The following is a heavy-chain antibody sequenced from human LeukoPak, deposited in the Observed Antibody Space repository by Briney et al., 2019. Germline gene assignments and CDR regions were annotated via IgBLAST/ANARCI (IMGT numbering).Heavy chain of an antibody. CDR3: ARATNWGSLDYFDY. Sequence: ASVKVSCKASGYTFTGYYMHWVRQAPGQGLEWMGWINPNSGGTNYAQKFQGRVTMTRDTSIRTAYMEMSRLRSDDTAVYYCARATNWGSLDYFDYWGQGTLVTVSS. CDR2: INPNSGGT. V-gene: IGHV1-2*02. CDR1: GYTFTGYY. J-gene: IGHJ4*02. D-gene: IGHD7-27*01.